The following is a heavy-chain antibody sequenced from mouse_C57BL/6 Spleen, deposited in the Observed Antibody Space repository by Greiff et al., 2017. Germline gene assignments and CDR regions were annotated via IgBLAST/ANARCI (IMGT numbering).Heavy chain of an antibody. CDR1: GYSFTGYY. V-gene: IGHV1-42*01. D-gene: IGHD1-1*01. CDR3: ARRARVDYAMDY. J-gene: IGHJ4*01. Sequence: EVQGVESGPELVKPGASVKISCKASGYSFTGYYMNWVKQSPEKSLEWIGEINPSTGGTTYNQKFKAKATLTVDKSSSTAYMQLKSLTSEDSAVYYCARRARVDYAMDYWGQGTSVTVSS. CDR2: INPSTGGT.